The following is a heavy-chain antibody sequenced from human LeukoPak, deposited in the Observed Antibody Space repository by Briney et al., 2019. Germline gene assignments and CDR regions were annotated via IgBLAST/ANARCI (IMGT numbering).Heavy chain of an antibody. CDR2: IGTAGDT. CDR1: GFTFSSYD. CDR3: ARRADDILTGYYHPWAYYFDY. D-gene: IGHD3-9*01. V-gene: IGHV3-13*01. J-gene: IGHJ4*02. Sequence: PGGSLRLSCAASGFTFSSYDMHWVRQATGKGLEWVSTIGTAGDTYYPGSVKGRFTISRENAKNSLYLQMNSLRAGDTAVYYCARRADDILTGYYHPWAYYFDYWGQGTLVTVSS.